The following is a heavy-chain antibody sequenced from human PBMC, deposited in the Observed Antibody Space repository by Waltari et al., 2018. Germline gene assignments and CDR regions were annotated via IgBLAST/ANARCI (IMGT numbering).Heavy chain of an antibody. V-gene: IGHV4-39*01. CDR2: IFYSGST. D-gene: IGHD6-19*01. Sequence: QLQLQESGPGLVKPSETLFLTCTVSSDSVSSNNYYWGWIRQPPGKGLEWIGSIFYSGSTFYNPSLKSRVTISVDTSKNQFSLKLSSVTAADTALYFCASTRHSSGWYYFHYWGQGTLVTVSS. CDR1: SDSVSSNNYY. CDR3: ASTRHSSGWYYFHY. J-gene: IGHJ4*02.